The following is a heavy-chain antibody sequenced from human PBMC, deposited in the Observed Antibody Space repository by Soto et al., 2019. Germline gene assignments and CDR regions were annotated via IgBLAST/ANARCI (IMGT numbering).Heavy chain of an antibody. Sequence: GGSLRLSCATSGFNFNNYAMSWVRQAPGERLEWVSFISSSGGTTYYADSVKGRFTISRDNAENTLYLQMNSLRAEDTAVYYRTTVFEYWGQGTPVTVSS. CDR1: GFNFNNYA. J-gene: IGHJ4*02. CDR2: ISSSGGTT. V-gene: IGHV3-23*01. CDR3: TTVFEY.